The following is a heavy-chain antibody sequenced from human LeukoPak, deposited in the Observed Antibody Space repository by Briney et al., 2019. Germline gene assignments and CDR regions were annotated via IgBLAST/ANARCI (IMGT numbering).Heavy chain of an antibody. J-gene: IGHJ4*02. Sequence: GASVKVSCKASGYTFTSYGISWVRQAPGQGLEWMGWISAYNGNTNYAQKLQGRVTMTTDTSTSTAYMELRSLRSDDTAVYYCARADYDFWSGSISSFDYWGQGTLVTASS. V-gene: IGHV1-18*01. CDR1: GYTFTSYG. CDR2: ISAYNGNT. D-gene: IGHD3-3*01. CDR3: ARADYDFWSGSISSFDY.